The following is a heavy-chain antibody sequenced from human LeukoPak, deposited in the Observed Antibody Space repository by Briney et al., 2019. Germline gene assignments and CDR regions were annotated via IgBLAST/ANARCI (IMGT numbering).Heavy chain of an antibody. V-gene: IGHV1-18*01. J-gene: IGHJ4*02. CDR2: ISTYKNNT. D-gene: IGHD3-16*02. CDR1: GYTFTSYG. Sequence: ASVKVSCKASGYTFTSYGISWVRQAPGQGLEGMGWISTYKNNTNYAQKLQGRVTMTTDTSTSTAYMELRSLRSDDTAVYYCARDPGSYRSDYWGQGTLVTVSS. CDR3: ARDPGSYRSDY.